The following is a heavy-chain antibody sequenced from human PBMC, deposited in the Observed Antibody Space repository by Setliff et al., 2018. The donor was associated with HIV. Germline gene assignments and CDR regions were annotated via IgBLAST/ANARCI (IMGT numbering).Heavy chain of an antibody. Sequence: GGSLRLSCAASGFTFSNYAMHWVRQAPGKGLEWVAVISYDGSNKYYADSVKGRFTISRDNSKNTLYLQMNSLRAEDTAVYYCARSGSGSYPFDYWGQGTLVTVSS. J-gene: IGHJ4*02. CDR2: ISYDGSNK. CDR3: ARSGSGSYPFDY. D-gene: IGHD3-10*01. V-gene: IGHV3-30-3*01. CDR1: GFTFSNYA.